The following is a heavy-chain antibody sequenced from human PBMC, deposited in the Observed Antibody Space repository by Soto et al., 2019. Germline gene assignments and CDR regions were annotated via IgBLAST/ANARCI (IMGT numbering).Heavy chain of an antibody. CDR1: GGSISSGGYY. V-gene: IGHV4-31*03. CDR2: IYYSGST. D-gene: IGHD2-2*01. J-gene: IGHJ5*02. CDR3: ARDPSGVYCSSTSCPYNWFDP. Sequence: SETLSLTCTVSGGSISSGGYYWSWIRQHPGKGLEWIGYIYYSGSTYYNPSLKSRVTISVDTSKNQFSLKLSSVTAADTAVYYCARDPSGVYCSSTSCPYNWFDPWGQGTLVTVSS.